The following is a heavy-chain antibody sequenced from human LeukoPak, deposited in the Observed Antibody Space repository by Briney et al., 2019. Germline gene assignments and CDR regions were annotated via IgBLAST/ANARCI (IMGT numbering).Heavy chain of an antibody. D-gene: IGHD1-26*01. J-gene: IGHJ4*02. CDR2: IYYSGST. Sequence: PSETLSLTCTVSGGSISSSSYYWGWIRQPPGKGLEWIGSIYYSGSTYYNPSLKSRVTISVDTSKNQFSLKLSSVTAADTAVYYCARDKIRQKLLDSGSYYFDYWGQGTLVTVSS. V-gene: IGHV4-39*07. CDR3: ARDKIRQKLLDSGSYYFDY. CDR1: GGSISSSSYY.